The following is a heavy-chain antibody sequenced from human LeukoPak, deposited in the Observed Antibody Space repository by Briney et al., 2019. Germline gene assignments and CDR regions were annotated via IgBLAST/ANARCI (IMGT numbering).Heavy chain of an antibody. Sequence: APVTVSSKASGYTFTIYGINWVRQATGQGLEWMGWMTLNSGNTGYAQKFQGRVTITRNTSISTAYMELSSLRSEDTAVYYCARGFSSGWSSYFDYWGQGTLVTVSS. CDR3: ARGFSSGWSSYFDY. CDR2: MTLNSGNT. V-gene: IGHV1-8*03. D-gene: IGHD6-19*01. CDR1: GYTFTIYG. J-gene: IGHJ4*02.